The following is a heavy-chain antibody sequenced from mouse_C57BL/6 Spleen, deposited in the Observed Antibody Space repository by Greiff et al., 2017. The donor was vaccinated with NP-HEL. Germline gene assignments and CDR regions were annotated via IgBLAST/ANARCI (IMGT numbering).Heavy chain of an antibody. D-gene: IGHD1-1*01. J-gene: IGHJ3*01. CDR2: IYPGDGDT. CDR3: ARSVSTFGGFAY. Sequence: VQRVESGAELVKPGASVKISCKASGYAFSSYWMNWVKQRPGKGLEWIGQIYPGDGDTNYNGKFKGKVTLTADKSSSTAYMQLSSLHSEDSAVYFSARSVSTFGGFAYWGQGTLVTVSA. V-gene: IGHV1-80*01. CDR1: GYAFSSYW.